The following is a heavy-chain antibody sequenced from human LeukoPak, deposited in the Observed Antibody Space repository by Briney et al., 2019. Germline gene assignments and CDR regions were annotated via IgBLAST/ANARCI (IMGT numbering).Heavy chain of an antibody. J-gene: IGHJ6*03. V-gene: IGHV1-24*01. CDR2: FDPEDGET. CDR3: ATLPRVGTYYYYYMDV. CDR1: GYTLTELS. Sequence: ASVKVSCKVSGYTLTELSMHWVRQAPGKGLEWMGGFDPEDGETIYAQKFQGRVTMTEDTSTDTAYMELSSLRSEDTAVYYCATLPRVGTYYYYYMDVWGKGTTVTVSS. D-gene: IGHD3-10*01.